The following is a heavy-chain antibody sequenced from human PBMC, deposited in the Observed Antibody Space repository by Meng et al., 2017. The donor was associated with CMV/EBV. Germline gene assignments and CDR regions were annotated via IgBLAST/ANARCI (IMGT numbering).Heavy chain of an antibody. D-gene: IGHD1-26*01. CDR2: INPSGGST. J-gene: IGHJ4*02. V-gene: IGHV1-46*01. Sequence: ASVQVSCKASGYTFTSYYMHWVRQAPGQGLEWMGIINPSGGSTSYAQKFQGRVTMTRDTSTSTVYMELSSLRSEDTAVYYCARGTLSGSSPAVFDYWGQGTLVTVSS. CDR1: GYTFTSYY. CDR3: ARGTLSGSSPAVFDY.